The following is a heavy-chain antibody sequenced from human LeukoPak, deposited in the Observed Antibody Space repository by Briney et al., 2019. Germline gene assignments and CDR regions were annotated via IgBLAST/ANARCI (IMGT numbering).Heavy chain of an antibody. CDR2: IYTSGST. V-gene: IGHV4-61*02. CDR1: GGSISSGSYY. Sequence: SQTLSLTCTVSGGSISSGSYYWSWIRQPAGKGLEWIGRIYTSGSTNYNPSLKSRVTISVDTSKNQFSLKLSSVTAADTAVYYCARGRVLRYFNWSLNWFDPWGQGTLVTVSS. J-gene: IGHJ5*02. D-gene: IGHD3-9*01. CDR3: ARGRVLRYFNWSLNWFDP.